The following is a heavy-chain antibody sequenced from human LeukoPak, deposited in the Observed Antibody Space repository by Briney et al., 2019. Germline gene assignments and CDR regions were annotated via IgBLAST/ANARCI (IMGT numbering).Heavy chain of an antibody. CDR3: VRDGANWEEPNDAFDT. CDR1: GASITSCY. CDR2: LYTTGTT. Sequence: SETLSLTCAVSGASITSCYWSWVRQSAAKGLEWIGRLYTTGTTNYNPSLKSRVTMSGDSSKNQLSLTLTSVTTADTAVYYCVRDGANWEEPNDAFDTWGQGTLLTVSS. V-gene: IGHV4-4*07. D-gene: IGHD1-26*01. J-gene: IGHJ3*02.